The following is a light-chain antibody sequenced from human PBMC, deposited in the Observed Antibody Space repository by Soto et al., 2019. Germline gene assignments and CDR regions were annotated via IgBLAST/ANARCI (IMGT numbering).Light chain of an antibody. J-gene: IGKJ1*01. CDR3: QQYGSSQT. Sequence: GLSKSPCTLSLSPGERATLSCRASQSVSSSYLAWYQQKPGQAPRLLIYGASSRATGIPDRFSGSGSGTDFTLTISRLEPEDFAVYYCQQYGSSQTFGQGTMVDVK. CDR1: QSVSSSY. CDR2: GAS. V-gene: IGKV3-20*01.